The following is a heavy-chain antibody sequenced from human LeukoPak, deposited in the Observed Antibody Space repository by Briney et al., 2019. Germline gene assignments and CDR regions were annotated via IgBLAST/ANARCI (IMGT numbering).Heavy chain of an antibody. J-gene: IGHJ3*02. CDR2: VNLQGST. CDR1: GGSISNTNW. V-gene: IGHV4-4*02. D-gene: IGHD6-13*01. CDR3: ARDTGQQLFPDAFDI. Sequence: SETLSLTCGVSGGSISNTNWWTWVRQPPGKGLEWIGEVNLQGSTNYNPSLKSRVAISVDKSENHISLKLTSVTAADTAVYYCARDTGQQLFPDAFDIWGQGTMVTVSS.